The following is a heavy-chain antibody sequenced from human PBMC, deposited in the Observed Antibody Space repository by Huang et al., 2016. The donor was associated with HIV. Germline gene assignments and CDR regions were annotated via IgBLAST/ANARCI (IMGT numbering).Heavy chain of an antibody. CDR2: IYYSGGT. Sequence: QVQLQESGPGLVKPSETLFLTCTVSGGSITSHSWSWIRQSPGKGLEWIGSIYYSGGTNYNPSLKSRVTRSVDTSKNQFSLKLSSVTAADTAVYYCAREDFWSGYYSNWFDPWGQGTLVTVSS. J-gene: IGHJ5*02. V-gene: IGHV4-59*11. D-gene: IGHD3-3*01. CDR1: GGSITSHS. CDR3: AREDFWSGYYSNWFDP.